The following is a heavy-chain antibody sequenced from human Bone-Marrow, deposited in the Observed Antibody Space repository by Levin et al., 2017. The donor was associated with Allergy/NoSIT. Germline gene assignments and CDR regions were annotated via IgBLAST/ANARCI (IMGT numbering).Heavy chain of an antibody. CDR1: GFAFSNYW. Sequence: GESLKISCAASGFAFSNYWMHWVRQAPGKGLVWVSRINRGGTSTTYADSVKGRFTISRDNAKNTLYLQMNSLRAEDTAVYYCARDPFADNFGSGSYLDSWGQGTLVSVSS. CDR2: INRGGTST. CDR3: ARDPFADNFGSGSYLDS. J-gene: IGHJ4*02. V-gene: IGHV3-74*01. D-gene: IGHD3-10*01.